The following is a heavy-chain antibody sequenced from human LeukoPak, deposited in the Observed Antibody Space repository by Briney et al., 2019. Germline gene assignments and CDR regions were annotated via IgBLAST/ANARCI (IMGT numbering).Heavy chain of an antibody. CDR1: GGSIRSYY. D-gene: IGHD3-22*01. V-gene: IGHV4-59*01. J-gene: IGHJ4*02. CDR3: ARGYDSSGYYYGYFDY. CDR2: IYYSGST. Sequence: PSETLSLTCNVSGGSIRSYYWSWIRQPPGKGLEWIGYIYYSGSTKYNPSLKSRVTISVDTSKNQFSLKLSSVTAADTAVYYCARGYDSSGYYYGYFDYWGQGTLVTVSS.